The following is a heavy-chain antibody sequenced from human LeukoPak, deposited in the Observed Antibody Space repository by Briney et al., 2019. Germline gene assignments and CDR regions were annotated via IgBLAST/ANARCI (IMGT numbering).Heavy chain of an antibody. J-gene: IGHJ4*02. V-gene: IGHV6-1*01. Sequence: SQTLSLTCAISGDSVSSNSATWNWIRHSPSRGLEWLGRTYYRSKWYNDYAVSVKSRITINPDTSKNQISLQLNSVTPEDTAVYYCARESAPRANSSVTIDYWGQGTLVTVSS. CDR1: GDSVSSNSAT. D-gene: IGHD4-11*01. CDR2: TYYRSKWYN. CDR3: ARESAPRANSSVTIDY.